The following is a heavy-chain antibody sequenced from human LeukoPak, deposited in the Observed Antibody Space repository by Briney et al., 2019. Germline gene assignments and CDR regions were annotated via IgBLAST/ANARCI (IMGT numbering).Heavy chain of an antibody. CDR1: GFTFSSYW. D-gene: IGHD3-22*01. V-gene: IGHV3-7*01. CDR2: IKQDGSEK. J-gene: IGHJ5*02. CDR3: ARAGYYDSSGYRWFDP. Sequence: PGGSLRLSCAASGFTFSSYWMSWVRQAPGKGREWVANIKQDGSEKYYVDSVKGRFTISRDNAKSSLYLQMNSLRAEDTAVYYCARAGYYDSSGYRWFDPWGQGTLVTVSS.